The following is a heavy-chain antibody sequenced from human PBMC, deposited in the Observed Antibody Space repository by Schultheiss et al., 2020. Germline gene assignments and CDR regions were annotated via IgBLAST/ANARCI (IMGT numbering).Heavy chain of an antibody. Sequence: SETLSLTCTVSGGSISSYYWSWIRQPPGKGLEWIGYIYYSGSTNYNPSLKSRVTISVDTSKNQFSLKLSSVTAADTAVYYCARVAGDPSGFFDYWGQGTLVTVSS. CDR2: IYYSGST. J-gene: IGHJ4*02. D-gene: IGHD3-10*01. V-gene: IGHV4-59*01. CDR3: ARVAGDPSGFFDY. CDR1: GGSISSYY.